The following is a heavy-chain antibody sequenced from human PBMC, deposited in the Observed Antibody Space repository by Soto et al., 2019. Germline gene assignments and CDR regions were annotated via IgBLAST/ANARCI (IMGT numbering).Heavy chain of an antibody. CDR1: GGTFSSYA. Sequence: QVQLVQSGAEVKKPGSSVKVSCKASGGTFSSYAISWVRQAPGQGLEWMGGIIPIFGTANYAQKFQGRVTIAAEESTSTAYVELSSLRSEDTAVYYCAIAQNLVQAHWYFDLWGRGTLVTVSS. CDR3: AIAQNLVQAHWYFDL. CDR2: IIPIFGTA. D-gene: IGHD6-13*01. V-gene: IGHV1-69*12. J-gene: IGHJ2*01.